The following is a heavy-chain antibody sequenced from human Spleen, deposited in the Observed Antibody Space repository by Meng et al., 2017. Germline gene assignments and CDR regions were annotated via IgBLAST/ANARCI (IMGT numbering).Heavy chain of an antibody. Sequence: ASVKVSCKASGYSFTKYALHWVRQAPGQGLEWMGWINTNTGDPTLAQGFTGRFVPSLDTSVSTAYLQILSLRAEDTAVYYCARSDLWATYYFDYWGQGSLVTVSS. J-gene: IGHJ4*02. CDR3: ARSDLWATYYFDY. CDR2: INTNTGDP. V-gene: IGHV7-4-1*01. CDR1: GYSFTKYA. D-gene: IGHD2-21*01.